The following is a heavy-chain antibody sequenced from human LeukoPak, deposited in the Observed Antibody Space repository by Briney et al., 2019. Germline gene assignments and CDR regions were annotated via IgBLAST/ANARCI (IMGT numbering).Heavy chain of an antibody. J-gene: IGHJ4*02. Sequence: GGSPRLSCAASGFTFSSYSMNWVRQAPGKGLEWVSSISSSSSYIYYADSVKGRFTISRDNAKNSLYLQMNSLRAEDTAVYYCARDAPYGIAAAGRLFDYWGQGTLVTVSS. CDR2: ISSSSSYI. V-gene: IGHV3-21*01. D-gene: IGHD6-13*01. CDR1: GFTFSSYS. CDR3: ARDAPYGIAAAGRLFDY.